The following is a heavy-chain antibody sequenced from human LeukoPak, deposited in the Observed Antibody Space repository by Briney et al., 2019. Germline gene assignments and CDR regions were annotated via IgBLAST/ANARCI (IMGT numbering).Heavy chain of an antibody. V-gene: IGHV3-66*02. J-gene: IGHJ6*02. CDR3: ATRSFSIYYYYGIDV. D-gene: IGHD6-6*01. CDR2: IYSSGNT. Sequence: PGGSLRLSCAASGFTVSSKYMRWVRQAPGKGVEWVSVIYSSGNTYYADSVKGRFTISRDNSKNTLYLQMNSLRPEDTAVYYCATRSFSIYYYYGIDVWGQGTTVTVSS. CDR1: GFTVSSKY.